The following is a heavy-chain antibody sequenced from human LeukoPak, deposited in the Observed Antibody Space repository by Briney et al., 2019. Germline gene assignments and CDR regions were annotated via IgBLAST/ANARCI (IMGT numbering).Heavy chain of an antibody. CDR3: ARIRRVAVTGTYYFDY. Sequence: SETLSLTCTVSGGSISSYYWSWIRQPPRKGLEWIGYIYYSGSTNYNPSLKSRVTISVDTSKNQFSLKPSSVTAADTAVYSRARIRRVAVTGTYYFDYWGQGTLVTVSS. CDR1: GGSISSYY. V-gene: IGHV4-59*01. D-gene: IGHD6-19*01. CDR2: IYYSGST. J-gene: IGHJ4*02.